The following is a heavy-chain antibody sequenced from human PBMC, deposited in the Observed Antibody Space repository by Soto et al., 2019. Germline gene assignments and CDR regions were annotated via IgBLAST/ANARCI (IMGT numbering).Heavy chain of an antibody. CDR1: GFTFSDYY. D-gene: IGHD3-9*01. CDR3: SRDDSDWFFN. J-gene: IGHJ4*02. Sequence: GGSLRLSCAASGFTFSDYYMSWIRQAPGKGLEYVSSISTNGGSTHYADSVKGRFTISRDDSKNTAYLQMNSLESEDTAVYYCSRDDSDWFFNWGRGTLVTVSS. V-gene: IGHV3-64*04. CDR2: ISTNGGST.